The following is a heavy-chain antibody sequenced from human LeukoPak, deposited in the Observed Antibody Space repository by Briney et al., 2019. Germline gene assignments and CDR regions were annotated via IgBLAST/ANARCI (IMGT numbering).Heavy chain of an antibody. V-gene: IGHV1-8*01. CDR3: ARGQELPRLAGDAFDI. D-gene: IGHD1-26*01. CDR1: GYTFTSYD. J-gene: IGHJ3*02. Sequence: ASVKVSCKASGYTFTSYDINWVRQATGQGLEWMGWMNPNSGNTGYAQKFQGRVTMTRNTSISTAYMELSSLRSEDTAVYYCARGQELPRLAGDAFDIWGQGTMVTVSS. CDR2: MNPNSGNT.